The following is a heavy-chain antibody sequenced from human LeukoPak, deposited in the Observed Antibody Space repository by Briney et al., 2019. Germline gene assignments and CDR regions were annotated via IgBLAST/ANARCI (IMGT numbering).Heavy chain of an antibody. CDR3: ARDKIVVGPRWRSFDY. Sequence: PGGSLRLSCTASGFTFRDYYVTWIRQAPGKGLEWVSYIRSTGSSTAYADSVKGRFAISRDNAKNSLYLQMNSLRAEDTAVYYCARDKIVVGPRWRSFDYWGQGTLVTVSS. CDR2: IRSTGSST. V-gene: IGHV3-11*04. CDR1: GFTFRDYY. J-gene: IGHJ4*02. D-gene: IGHD3-22*01.